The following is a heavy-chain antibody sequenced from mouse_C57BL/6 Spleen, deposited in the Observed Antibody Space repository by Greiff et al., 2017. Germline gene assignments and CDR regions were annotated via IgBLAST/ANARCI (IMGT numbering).Heavy chain of an antibody. D-gene: IGHD1-1*01. CDR3: ARYRGGFDGSSYDYAMDY. V-gene: IGHV1-53*01. CDR1: GYTFTSYW. CDR2: INPSNGGT. Sequence: QVQLQQPGTELVKPGASVKLSCKASGYTFTSYWMHWVKQRPGQGLEWIGNINPSNGGTNYNEKFKSKATLTVDKSSSPAYMQLSSLTSEDSAVYYCARYRGGFDGSSYDYAMDYWGQGTSGTVSS. J-gene: IGHJ4*01.